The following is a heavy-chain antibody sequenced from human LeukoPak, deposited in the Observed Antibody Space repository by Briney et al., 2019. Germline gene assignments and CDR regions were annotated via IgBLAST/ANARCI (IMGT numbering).Heavy chain of an antibody. D-gene: IGHD3-9*01. CDR3: ARVRLANTPEFFQH. CDR2: IKQDGGEK. V-gene: IGHV3-7*03. Sequence: GGSLRLSCAASGFTFNDYWMSWVRQAPGKGLEWVAGIKQDGGEKRYVDSVKGRFTISRDNTENSLYLQMNSLGAEDTALYYCARVRLANTPEFFQHWGPGTLVTVSS. CDR1: GFTFNDYW. J-gene: IGHJ1*01.